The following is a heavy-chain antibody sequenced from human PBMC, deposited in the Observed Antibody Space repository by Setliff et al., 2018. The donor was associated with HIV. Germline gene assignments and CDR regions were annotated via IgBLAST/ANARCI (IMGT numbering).Heavy chain of an antibody. J-gene: IGHJ3*01. D-gene: IGHD4-17*01. V-gene: IGHV4-59*01. CDR2: IYFTGSS. CDR3: ARVQMAYAAFDV. Sequence: PSETLSLTCPVSGGSISTYYWSWIRQPPGKGLEWIGSIYFTGSSDNNPSLKSRVTLSVDTSKHQFSLKLSSVTAADTAVYYCARVQMAYAAFDVWGQGTMVTVSS. CDR1: GGSISTYY.